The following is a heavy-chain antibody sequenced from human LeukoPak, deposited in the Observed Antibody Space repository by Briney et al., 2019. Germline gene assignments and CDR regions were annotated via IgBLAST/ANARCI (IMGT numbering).Heavy chain of an antibody. CDR3: AREEGSSGWYAY. J-gene: IGHJ4*02. CDR2: IYYSGST. V-gene: IGHV4-59*01. Sequence: SETLSLTCTVSGGSISSYYWSRIRQPPGKGLEWIGYIYYSGSTNYNPSLKSRVTISVDTSKNQFSLKLSSVTAADTAVYYCAREEGSSGWYAYWGQGTLVTVSS. CDR1: GGSISSYY. D-gene: IGHD6-19*01.